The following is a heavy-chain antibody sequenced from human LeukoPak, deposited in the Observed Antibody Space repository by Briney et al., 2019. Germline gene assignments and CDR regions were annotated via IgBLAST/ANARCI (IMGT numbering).Heavy chain of an antibody. Sequence: GASVKVSCKASGGTFSSYAISWVRQAPGQGLEWMGGIIPIFGTANYAQKFQGRVTITADESTSTAYMELSSLRSEDTAVYYCARTKDSSGWDFDYWGQGTLVTVSS. CDR1: GGTFSSYA. CDR3: ARTKDSSGWDFDY. V-gene: IGHV1-69*13. J-gene: IGHJ4*02. CDR2: IIPIFGTA. D-gene: IGHD6-19*01.